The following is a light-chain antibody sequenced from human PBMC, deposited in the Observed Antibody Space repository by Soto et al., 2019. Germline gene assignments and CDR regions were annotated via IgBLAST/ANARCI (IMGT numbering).Light chain of an antibody. V-gene: IGKV1-39*01. CDR1: QSISSN. CDR2: AAS. J-gene: IGKJ4*01. CDR3: QQCYSIPLT. Sequence: DIQIKSSPPSRCSSVVNRASIISLASQSISSNLNWYQQKPGKAPKLLIYAASSLQSGVPSRFSGGGSGTDFTLTIGLLQPEDFATYSCQQCYSIPLTCGWGTKVDFK.